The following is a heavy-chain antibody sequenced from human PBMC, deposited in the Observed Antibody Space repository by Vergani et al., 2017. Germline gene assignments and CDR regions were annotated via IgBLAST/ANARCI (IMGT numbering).Heavy chain of an antibody. J-gene: IGHJ6*02. CDR3: VRVPLIRRGSGNYGINNYHGMDV. CDR1: GFISSSYW. CDR2: VNQDGSEK. D-gene: IGHD3-10*01. V-gene: IGHV3-7*01. Sequence: EGQLVESGGDWVQRGGSLRLSCAASGFISSSYWMSWVRQAPGKGLEWVANVNQDGSEKYYVDSVRSRFTISRDNAKNSIYLQMNSLRAEDTAVYFCVRVPLIRRGSGNYGINNYHGMDVWGQGTTVIVSS.